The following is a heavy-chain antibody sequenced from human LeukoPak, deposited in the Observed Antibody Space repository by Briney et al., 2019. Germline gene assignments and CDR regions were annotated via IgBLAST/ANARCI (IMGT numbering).Heavy chain of an antibody. D-gene: IGHD5-18*01. CDR2: IYTSGST. CDR3: ARGIQLWVNWFDP. V-gene: IGHV4-61*02. J-gene: IGHJ5*02. Sequence: SETLSLTCTVSGGSISSGSYYWSWIRQPAGKGLEWIGRIYTSGSTNYNPSLKSRVTISVDTSKNQFSLKLSSVTAADTAVYYCARGIQLWVNWFDPWGQGTLVTVSS. CDR1: GGSISSGSYY.